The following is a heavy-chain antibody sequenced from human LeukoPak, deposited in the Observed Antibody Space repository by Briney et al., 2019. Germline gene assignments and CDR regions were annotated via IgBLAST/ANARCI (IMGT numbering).Heavy chain of an antibody. CDR2: IYSDGRT. D-gene: IGHD1/OR15-1a*01. V-gene: IGHV3-66*01. CDR3: ARSNCNSCYLGVWYYFDY. J-gene: IGHJ4*02. CDR1: GITVSSNY. Sequence: SGGSLRLSCAASGITVSSNYMSWVRQAPGKGLEWVSVIYSDGRTYYADSVKGRFTISRDNSKNTLYLQMNSLRAEDTAVYYCARSNCNSCYLGVWYYFDYWGQGTLVTVSS.